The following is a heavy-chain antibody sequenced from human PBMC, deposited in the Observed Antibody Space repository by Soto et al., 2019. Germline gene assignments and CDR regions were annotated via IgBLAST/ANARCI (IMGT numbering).Heavy chain of an antibody. Sequence: PGGSLRLSCATSGFTFRGHWMSWVRQAPGKGLEWVATIKQDGSEKYYVDSVRGRFTISRDNAENSLFLQMNSLRAEDTAVYYCARLAGETTIYDYWGQGTLVTVSS. J-gene: IGHJ4*02. CDR3: ARLAGETTIYDY. V-gene: IGHV3-7*01. CDR1: GFTFRGHW. D-gene: IGHD1-1*01. CDR2: IKQDGSEK.